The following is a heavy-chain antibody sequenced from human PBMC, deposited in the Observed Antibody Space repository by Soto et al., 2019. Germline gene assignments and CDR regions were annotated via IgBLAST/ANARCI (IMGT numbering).Heavy chain of an antibody. D-gene: IGHD3-22*01. J-gene: IGHJ6*02. CDR1: GFTFSDYY. CDR3: ARFYYDSSGYLPSPYYYYYGMDV. CDR2: ISSSGSTM. V-gene: IGHV3-11*04. Sequence: PGGSLRLSCAASGFTFSDYYMSWIRQAPGKGLEWVSYISSSGSTMYHADSVKGRFTISRDNAKNSLYLQMNSLRAEDTAVYYCARFYYDSSGYLPSPYYYYYGMDVWGQGTTVTVS.